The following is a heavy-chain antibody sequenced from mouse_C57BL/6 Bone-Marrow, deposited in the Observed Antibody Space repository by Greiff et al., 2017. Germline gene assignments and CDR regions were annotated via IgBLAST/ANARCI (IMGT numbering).Heavy chain of an antibody. CDR3: ARSVVFAY. V-gene: IGHV1-64*01. CDR1: GYTFTSYW. J-gene: IGHJ3*01. Sequence: VQLVESGAELVKPGASVKLSCKASGYTFTSYWMHWVKQRPGQGLEWIGMIHPNSGSTNYNEKFKSKATLTVDKSSSTAYMQLSSLTSEDSAVYYCARSVVFAYWGQGTLVTVSA. CDR2: IHPNSGST.